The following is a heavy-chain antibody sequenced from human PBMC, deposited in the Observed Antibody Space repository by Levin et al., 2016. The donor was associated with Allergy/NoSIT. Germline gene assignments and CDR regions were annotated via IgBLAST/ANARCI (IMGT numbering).Heavy chain of an antibody. V-gene: IGHV3-21*04. CDR1: GFTFSSYR. CDR3: ARGWDTNGLAIFFDS. J-gene: IGHJ4*02. D-gene: IGHD2-8*01. Sequence: GGSLRLSCAGSGFTFSSYRMTWVRQAPGKGLEWVSSIDGSSTYIYYADSVKGRFTISRDNAKNSLYLQMNSLRAEDTAVYYCARGWDTNGLAIFFDSWGQGTLVTVSS. CDR2: IDGSSTYI.